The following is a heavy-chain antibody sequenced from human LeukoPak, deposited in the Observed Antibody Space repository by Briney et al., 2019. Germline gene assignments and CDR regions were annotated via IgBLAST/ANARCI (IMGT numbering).Heavy chain of an antibody. V-gene: IGHV1-8*03. CDR1: GYTFTTYD. Sequence: ASAKVSCKASGYTFTTYDINWVRQATGQGLQWMGWINPNSGNTGYAQKFQGRITITRNTSISTVYMELSSLRSEDTAVYYCARGPPKIYCSSTSCYEDFQHWGQGTLVTVSS. D-gene: IGHD2-2*01. CDR3: ARGPPKIYCSSTSCYEDFQH. J-gene: IGHJ1*01. CDR2: INPNSGNT.